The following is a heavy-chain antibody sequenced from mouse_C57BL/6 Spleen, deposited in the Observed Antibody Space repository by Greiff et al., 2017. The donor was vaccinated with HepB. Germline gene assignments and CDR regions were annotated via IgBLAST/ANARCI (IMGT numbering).Heavy chain of an antibody. J-gene: IGHJ3*01. D-gene: IGHD2-3*01. Sequence: QVQLQQSGAELVMPGASVKLSCKASGYTFTSYWMHWVKQRPGQGLEWIGEIDPSDSYTNYNQKFKGKSTLTVDKSSSTAYMQLSSLTSEDSAVYYCARHDGYLAWFAYWGQGTLVTVSA. CDR1: GYTFTSYW. V-gene: IGHV1-69*01. CDR2: IDPSDSYT. CDR3: ARHDGYLAWFAY.